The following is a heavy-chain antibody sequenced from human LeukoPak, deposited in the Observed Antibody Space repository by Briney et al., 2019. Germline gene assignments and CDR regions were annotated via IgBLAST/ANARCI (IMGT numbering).Heavy chain of an antibody. CDR1: GYTFTSYD. Sequence: GASVKVSCKASGYTFTSYDINWVRQATGQGLEWMGWMNPNNGGTNYAQKFQGRVTMTRDTSISIVYMELSRLRSDDTAVYYCARGGPSRGTGFYYFDYWGQGTLVTASS. D-gene: IGHD6-19*01. V-gene: IGHV1-2*02. J-gene: IGHJ4*02. CDR2: MNPNNGGT. CDR3: ARGGPSRGTGFYYFDY.